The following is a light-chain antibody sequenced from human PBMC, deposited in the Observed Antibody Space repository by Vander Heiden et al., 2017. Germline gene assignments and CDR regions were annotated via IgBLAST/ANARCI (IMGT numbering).Light chain of an antibody. J-gene: IGKJ2*01. CDR3: QQLNTYQT. V-gene: IGKV1-9*01. CDR1: QDISNY. CDR2: AAS. Sequence: IQFTQSPSSLSASVGDRVTITCRASQDISNYLAWYQQKPGKAPKLLIYAASTLEGGVPSRFSGSGSGTDFTLTISSLQPADFATYYCQQLNTYQTFGQGTKLEIK.